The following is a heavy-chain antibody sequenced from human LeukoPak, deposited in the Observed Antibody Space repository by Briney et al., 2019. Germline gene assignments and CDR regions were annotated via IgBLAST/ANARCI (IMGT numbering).Heavy chain of an antibody. CDR3: ARGPYCSSTSCYKGTGYYYYGMDV. Sequence: PSETLSLTCAVYGGSFSGYYWSWIRQPPGKGLEWIGEINHSGSTNYNPSLKSRVTISVDTSKNQFSLKLSSVTAADTAVYYCARGPYCSSTSCYKGTGYYYYGMDVWGQGTTVTVSS. J-gene: IGHJ6*02. V-gene: IGHV4-34*01. CDR2: INHSGST. CDR1: GGSFSGYY. D-gene: IGHD2-2*02.